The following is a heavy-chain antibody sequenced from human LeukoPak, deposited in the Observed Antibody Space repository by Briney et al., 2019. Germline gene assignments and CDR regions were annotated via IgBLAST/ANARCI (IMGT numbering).Heavy chain of an antibody. V-gene: IGHV4-59*06. CDR2: IYYSGST. J-gene: IGHJ4*02. CDR1: GGSISSYY. D-gene: IGHD3-10*01. Sequence: SSETLSLTCTVSGGSISSYYWSWIRQPPGKGLEWIGYIYYSGSTYYNPSLKSRVTISIDTSKNQFSLKLSSVTAADTAVYYCARDGRSGSYYGYFDYWGQGTLVTVSS. CDR3: ARDGRSGSYYGYFDY.